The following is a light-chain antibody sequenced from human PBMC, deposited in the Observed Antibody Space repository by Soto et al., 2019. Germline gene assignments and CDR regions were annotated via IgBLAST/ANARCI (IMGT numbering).Light chain of an antibody. CDR2: DNN. CDR3: GTWDSRLSAFV. CDR1: SSNVVNNY. Sequence: VLTQPPSVSAAPGQKVTISCSGSSSNVVNNYVSWYRRLPGTAPKLLIYDNNKRPSGIPDRFSGSKSGASATLGITGLQTGDEADYYCGTWDSRLSAFVFGTGTKVTVL. J-gene: IGLJ1*01. V-gene: IGLV1-51*01.